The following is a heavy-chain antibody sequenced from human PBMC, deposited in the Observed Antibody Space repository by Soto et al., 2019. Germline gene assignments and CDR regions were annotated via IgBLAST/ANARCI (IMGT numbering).Heavy chain of an antibody. D-gene: IGHD3-3*01. CDR2: IYYSGST. CDR1: GGSISSGGYY. J-gene: IGHJ5*02. Sequence: QVQLQESGPGLVKPSQTLSLTCTVSGGSISSGGYYWSWIRQHSGKGLEWIRYIYYSGSTYYNPSLKSRVTISVDPSKNQFSLKLSSVTAADTAVYYCARVYDFWSGYYLRSVNWFDPWGQGTLVTVSS. V-gene: IGHV4-31*03. CDR3: ARVYDFWSGYYLRSVNWFDP.